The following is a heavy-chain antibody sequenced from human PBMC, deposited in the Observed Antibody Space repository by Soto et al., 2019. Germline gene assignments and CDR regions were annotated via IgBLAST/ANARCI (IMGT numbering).Heavy chain of an antibody. CDR1: GFTFSDHY. D-gene: IGHD3-10*01. V-gene: IGHV3-72*01. Sequence: EVQLVESGGGLVQPEGSLRLSCEASGFTFSDHYRDWVGQAPGKGLEWVGRSKNKADSYTTEYAASVKGRFSISRDGSKNSLFLQMNSLKTEDTAVYYCTVWGSGNDFAAAWGQGILVTVSS. CDR2: SKNKADSYTT. CDR3: TVWGSGNDFAAA. J-gene: IGHJ4*02.